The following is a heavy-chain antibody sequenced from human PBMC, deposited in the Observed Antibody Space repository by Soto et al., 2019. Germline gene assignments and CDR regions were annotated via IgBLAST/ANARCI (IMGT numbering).Heavy chain of an antibody. CDR3: ARAYYYSSGEYRPPDS. Sequence: GGSLRLSCAASRFTFSNFGMTWVRQAPGRGLEWVSYISSSSSTIYYGDSVKGRFTVSRDNAKNYLYLQMNSLRAEDTALYYCARAYYYSSGEYRPPDSWGQGTLVTVSS. V-gene: IGHV3-48*01. D-gene: IGHD3-10*01. CDR2: ISSSSSTI. CDR1: RFTFSNFG. J-gene: IGHJ4*02.